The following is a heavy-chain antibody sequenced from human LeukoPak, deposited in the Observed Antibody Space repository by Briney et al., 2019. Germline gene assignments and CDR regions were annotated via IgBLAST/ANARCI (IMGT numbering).Heavy chain of an antibody. J-gene: IGHJ3*02. CDR2: IKTDGSQI. V-gene: IGHV3-7*01. CDR1: GFTFSSYW. Sequence: GGSLRLSCVASGFTFSSYWMTWVRQAPGKGLEWVANIKTDGSQIYYVDSVKGRFTISRDNAKNSLYLQMNSLRAEDTAVYYCARDSTGWQADSFDIWGQGTMVTVSS. CDR3: ARDSTGWQADSFDI. D-gene: IGHD2-8*02.